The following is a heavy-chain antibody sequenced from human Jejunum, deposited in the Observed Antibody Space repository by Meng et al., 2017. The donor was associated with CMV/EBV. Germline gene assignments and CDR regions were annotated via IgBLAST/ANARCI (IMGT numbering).Heavy chain of an antibody. Sequence: SCKASGYTFTDFGSSWVRQAPGQGLEWMGWISTSTGSTNYAQKIQGRVTMTTDTSTSTAYMELRNLKSDDTAVYYCARDPFDYRFDPWGQGTLVTVSS. J-gene: IGHJ5*02. CDR1: GYTFTDFG. D-gene: IGHD4-11*01. V-gene: IGHV1-18*01. CDR3: ARDPFDYRFDP. CDR2: ISTSTGST.